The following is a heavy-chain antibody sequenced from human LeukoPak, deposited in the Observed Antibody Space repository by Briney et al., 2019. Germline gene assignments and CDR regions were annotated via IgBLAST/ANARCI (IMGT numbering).Heavy chain of an antibody. CDR3: ARERLVAARYYYYGMDV. Sequence: SVKVSCKASGGTFSSYAISRVRQAPGQGLEWMGRIIPILGIANYAQKFQGRVTITADKSTSTAYMELSSLRSEDTAVYYCARERLVAARYYYYGMDVWGQGTTVTVSS. V-gene: IGHV1-69*04. CDR2: IIPILGIA. J-gene: IGHJ6*02. CDR1: GGTFSSYA. D-gene: IGHD2-15*01.